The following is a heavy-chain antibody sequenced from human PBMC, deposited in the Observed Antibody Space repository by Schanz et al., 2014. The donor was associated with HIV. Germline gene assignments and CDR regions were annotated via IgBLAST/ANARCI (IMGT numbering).Heavy chain of an antibody. CDR3: ARVRDTSYYDSSAYYLDY. CDR1: GFTFSRYW. J-gene: IGHJ4*02. V-gene: IGHV3-7*01. D-gene: IGHD3-22*01. CDR2: IRQDGGEK. Sequence: EVQLVESGGGLVQPGGSLRLSCAASGFTFSRYWMTWVRQAPGKGLEWVANIRQDGGEKYYVDSVKGRFNISRDNAKNTLYLQMNSLRGEDTAVYYCARVRDTSYYDSSAYYLDYWGQGTLVTVSS.